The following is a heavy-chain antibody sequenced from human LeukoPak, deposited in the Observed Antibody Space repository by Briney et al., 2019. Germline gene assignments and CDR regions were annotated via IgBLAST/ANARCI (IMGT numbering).Heavy chain of an antibody. D-gene: IGHD3-22*01. CDR2: IRYDGSNK. Sequence: PGGSLRLSCAASGFTFSSYGMHWVRQAPGKGLEWVAFIRYDGSNKYYADSVKGRFTISRDNSKNTLYLQMNSLRAEDTAVYYCAKDRYYYDSSGYDFDYWGQGTLVTVSS. CDR3: AKDRYYYDSSGYDFDY. CDR1: GFTFSSYG. J-gene: IGHJ4*02. V-gene: IGHV3-30*02.